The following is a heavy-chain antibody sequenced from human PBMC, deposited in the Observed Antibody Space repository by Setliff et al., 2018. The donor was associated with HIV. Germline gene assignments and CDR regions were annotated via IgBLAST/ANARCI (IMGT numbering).Heavy chain of an antibody. J-gene: IGHJ6*03. V-gene: IGHV4-39*07. Sequence: SETLSLTCTVSGGSISSSTYYWGWIRQPPGKGLEWIGSIYYSGSTYYNPSLKSRATISIDTSKNQLSLKLRSVTAADTAVYYCARGLMSYNFWGGRNDYHYMDVWGKGTTVTVSS. CDR1: GGSISSSTYY. CDR2: IYYSGST. CDR3: ARGLMSYNFWGGRNDYHYMDV. D-gene: IGHD3-3*01.